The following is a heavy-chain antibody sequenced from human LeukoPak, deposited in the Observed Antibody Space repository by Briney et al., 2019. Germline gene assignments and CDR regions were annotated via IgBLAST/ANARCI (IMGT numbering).Heavy chain of an antibody. Sequence: PGGSLRLSCAASGFTFSGYSMNWVRQAPGKGLEWVSYISSSSSTIYYADSVKGRFTISRDNSKNTLNLQMNSLGAEDTAVYYCAKHANYYGANYYIDSWGQGILVTVSS. CDR3: AKHANYYGANYYIDS. V-gene: IGHV3-48*01. CDR2: ISSSSSTI. CDR1: GFTFSGYS. J-gene: IGHJ4*02. D-gene: IGHD4/OR15-4a*01.